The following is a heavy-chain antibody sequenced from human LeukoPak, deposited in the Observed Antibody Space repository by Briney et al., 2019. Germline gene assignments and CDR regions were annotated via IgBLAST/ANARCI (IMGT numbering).Heavy chain of an antibody. J-gene: IGHJ4*02. CDR3: ASSSGNSYYFDY. Sequence: GGSLRLSCAASGFTFSSYWMHWVRQAPGKGLVWVSRVNSDGSSTSYADSVKGRFTISRDNAKNMLYLQMNSLRAEDTAVYYCASSSGNSYYFDYWGQGTLVTVSS. V-gene: IGHV3-74*01. CDR2: VNSDGSST. D-gene: IGHD1-1*01. CDR1: GFTFSSYW.